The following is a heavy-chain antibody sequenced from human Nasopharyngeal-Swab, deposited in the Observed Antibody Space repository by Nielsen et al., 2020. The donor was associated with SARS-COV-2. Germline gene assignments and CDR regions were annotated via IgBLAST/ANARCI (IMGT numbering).Heavy chain of an antibody. CDR2: ISGSGGST. J-gene: IGHJ6*03. CDR1: GFTFSSYA. CDR3: AKGNYAYYYHYYMDV. D-gene: IGHD4-11*01. V-gene: IGHV3-23*01. Sequence: GGSLRLSCAASGFTFSSYAMSWVRQAPGKGLEWVSAISGSGGSTYYADSVKGRFTISRDNSKNTLYLQMNSLRAEDTAVYYCAKGNYAYYYHYYMDVWGKGTTVTVSS.